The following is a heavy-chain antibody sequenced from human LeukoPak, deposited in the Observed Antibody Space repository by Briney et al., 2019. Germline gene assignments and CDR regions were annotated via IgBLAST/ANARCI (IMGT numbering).Heavy chain of an antibody. D-gene: IGHD3-10*01. CDR2: IWYDGSNK. CDR3: ARDGPWAMVRGVVNRTGFDY. Sequence: PGGSLRLSCAASGFTFSSYGMHWVRQAPGKGLEWVAVIWYDGSNKYYADSVKGRFTISRDNSKNTLYLQMNSLRAEDTAVYYCARDGPWAMVRGVVNRTGFDYWGQGTLVTVSS. V-gene: IGHV3-33*01. CDR1: GFTFSSYG. J-gene: IGHJ4*02.